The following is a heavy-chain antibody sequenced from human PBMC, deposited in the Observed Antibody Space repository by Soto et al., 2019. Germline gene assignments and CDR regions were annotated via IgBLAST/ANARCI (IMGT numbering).Heavy chain of an antibody. CDR1: GFSITNTW. Sequence: EVQLVESGGGLVQPGGSLRLSCAASGFSITNTWMHWVRQAPGKGLEWVGRVKSKADGGTADYAAPVQGRFTVSRDDSKNTQYLQMNSLKMEDTAVYYCNSYPDFWGGHTPLWGQGTLVTVSS. V-gene: IGHV3-15*07. D-gene: IGHD3-3*01. CDR3: NSYPDFWGGHTPL. CDR2: VKSKADGGTA. J-gene: IGHJ4*02.